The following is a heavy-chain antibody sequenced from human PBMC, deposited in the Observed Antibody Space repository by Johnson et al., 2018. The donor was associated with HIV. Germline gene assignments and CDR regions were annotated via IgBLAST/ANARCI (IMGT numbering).Heavy chain of an antibody. D-gene: IGHD1-26*01. J-gene: IGHJ3*02. CDR2: IKSKTDGATT. V-gene: IGHV3-15*01. CDR3: AKDGMGGNYWYAFDI. CDR1: GVTFNNAW. Sequence: MQLVESGGGLVKPGGSLRLSCAASGVTFNNAWMSWVRQAPGKGLEWVGRIKSKTDGATTDYAAPVKGRFTISRDDSKNTLYLQMNSRRAEDTALYYCAKDGMGGNYWYAFDIWGQGTMVTVSS.